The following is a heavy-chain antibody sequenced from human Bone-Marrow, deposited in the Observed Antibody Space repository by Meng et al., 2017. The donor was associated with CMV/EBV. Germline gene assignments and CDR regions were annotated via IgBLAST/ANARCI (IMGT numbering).Heavy chain of an antibody. CDR3: ARAVTTTGTHYYYYYGMDV. Sequence: SETLSLTCTVSGGSVSGGSYYWSWIRQPPEKGLEWIGYIYYSGSTNYNPSLKSRVTISVDTSKNQFSLKLSSVTAADTAVYYCARAVTTTGTHYYYYYGMDVWGQGTTVTVSS. J-gene: IGHJ6*02. D-gene: IGHD1-1*01. CDR2: IYYSGST. V-gene: IGHV4-61*01. CDR1: GGSVSGGSYY.